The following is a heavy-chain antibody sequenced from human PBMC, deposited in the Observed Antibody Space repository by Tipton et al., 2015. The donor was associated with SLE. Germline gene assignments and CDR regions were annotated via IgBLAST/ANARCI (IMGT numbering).Heavy chain of an antibody. CDR2: ISSSGFMI. CDR3: ARDGVAVPGPYFEY. V-gene: IGHV3-48*03. CDR1: GFTFSSYE. Sequence: GFLRLSCAASGFTFSSYEMNWVRQAPGKGLQWIASISSSGFMIYYADSVKGRFTISRDNGKNSLSLQMNSLRAEDTAVYYCARDGVAVPGPYFEYWGQGTLVTVSS. J-gene: IGHJ4*02. D-gene: IGHD6-19*01.